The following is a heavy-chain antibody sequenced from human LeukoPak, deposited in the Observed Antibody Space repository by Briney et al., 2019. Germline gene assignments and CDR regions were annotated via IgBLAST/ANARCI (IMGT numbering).Heavy chain of an antibody. CDR3: ARYIRSPLYYFDY. D-gene: IGHD1-14*01. J-gene: IGHJ4*02. V-gene: IGHV3-23*01. Sequence: GGSLRLSCAASGFTFSSYAMSWARQAPGKGLEWVSTISSSGSSTYYADSVKGRFTIFRDLSRNTLYVQMNSLRAEDTAVYYCARYIRSPLYYFDYWGRGTLVTVSS. CDR1: GFTFSSYA. CDR2: ISSSGSST.